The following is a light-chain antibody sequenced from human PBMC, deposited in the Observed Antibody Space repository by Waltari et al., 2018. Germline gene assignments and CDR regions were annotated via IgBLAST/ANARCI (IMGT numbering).Light chain of an antibody. V-gene: IGLV2-18*03. CDR3: SSYTTSGTLI. Sequence: QSALTQPPSVSGSPGQSVTISCPGTSRDVGTYNRVSWYQQPPGTAPRLLIYEAIHRPSGVPDRFSGSKSGDTASLTTSELQPEDEADYYCSSYTTSGTLIFGGGTTLTVL. CDR2: EAI. CDR1: SRDVGTYNR. J-gene: IGLJ2*01.